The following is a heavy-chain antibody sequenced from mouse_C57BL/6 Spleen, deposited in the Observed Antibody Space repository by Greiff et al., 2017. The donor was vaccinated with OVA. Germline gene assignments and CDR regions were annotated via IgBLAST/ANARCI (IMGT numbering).Heavy chain of an antibody. CDR1: GYTFTSYW. D-gene: IGHD3-3*01. CDR2: IHPNSGST. J-gene: IGHJ4*01. V-gene: IGHV1-64*01. Sequence: QVQLQQPGAELVKPGASVKLSCKASGYTFTSYWMHWVKQRPGQGLEWIGMIHPNSGSTNYNEKFKSKATLTVDKSSSTDYMQLSSLTSEDSAVYYCARSRGDSYYAMDYWGQGTSVTVSS. CDR3: ARSRGDSYYAMDY.